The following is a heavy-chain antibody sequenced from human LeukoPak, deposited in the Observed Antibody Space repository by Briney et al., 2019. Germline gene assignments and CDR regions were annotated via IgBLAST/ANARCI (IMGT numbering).Heavy chain of an antibody. D-gene: IGHD6-19*01. Sequence: SETLSLTCTVSDGSIHSYHWSWVRQPAGKGLEWIGRVFSNGGPNYNPSLASRLTISVDASKNQFFLQLRSVTAADTAVYYCARDRLAVAGTRWFDPWGQGTLVTVSS. J-gene: IGHJ5*02. CDR2: VFSNGGP. CDR1: DGSIHSYH. V-gene: IGHV4-4*07. CDR3: ARDRLAVAGTRWFDP.